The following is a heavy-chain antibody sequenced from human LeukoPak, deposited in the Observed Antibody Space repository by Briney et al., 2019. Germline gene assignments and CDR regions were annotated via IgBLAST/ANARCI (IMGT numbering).Heavy chain of an antibody. CDR1: GYTFTSNY. Sequence: SVKVSCKAFGYTFTSNYMHWVRQAPGQGLEWMGGIIPIFGTANYAQKFQGRVTITADESTSTAYMELSSLRSEDTAVYYCARGLWFGDGGDYYYYYYMDVWGKGTTVTISS. J-gene: IGHJ6*03. CDR2: IIPIFGTA. V-gene: IGHV1-69*13. D-gene: IGHD3-10*01. CDR3: ARGLWFGDGGDYYYYYYMDV.